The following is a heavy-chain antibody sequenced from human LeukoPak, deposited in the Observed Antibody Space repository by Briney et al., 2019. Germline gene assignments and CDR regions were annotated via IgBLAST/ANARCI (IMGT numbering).Heavy chain of an antibody. CDR1: GGSISSYY. Sequence: SETLSLTCTVSGGSISSYYWSWIRQPPGKGLEWIGYIYYRGSTNYNPSLKSRVTISVDTSKNQFSLKLSSVTAADTAVYYCARDPYFDYWGQGTLVTVSS. CDR3: ARDPYFDY. V-gene: IGHV4-59*01. CDR2: IYYRGST. J-gene: IGHJ4*02.